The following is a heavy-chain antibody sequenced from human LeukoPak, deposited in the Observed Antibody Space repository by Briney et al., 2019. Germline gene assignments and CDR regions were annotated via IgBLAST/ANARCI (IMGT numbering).Heavy chain of an antibody. CDR3: AREILDTAMTNDAFDI. D-gene: IGHD5-18*01. CDR1: GDSVSSNSAA. Sequence: SQTLSLTCAISGDSVSSNSAAWNWIRQSPSRGLEWLGRTYYRSKWYNDYAVSVKSRITINPDTSKNQFSLQLNSVTPEDTAVYYSAREILDTAMTNDAFDIWGQGTMVTVSS. CDR2: TYYRSKWYN. V-gene: IGHV6-1*01. J-gene: IGHJ3*02.